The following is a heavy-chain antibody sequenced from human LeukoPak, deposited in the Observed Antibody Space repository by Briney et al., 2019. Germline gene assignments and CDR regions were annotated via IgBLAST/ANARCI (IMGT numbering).Heavy chain of an antibody. D-gene: IGHD1-26*01. CDR3: AKRGGNIGYYALDY. Sequence: PGGSLRLSCAASGFTFSNYAMNWVRQAPGMGLEWVSHVSSSGDSTSYTDSVKGRFTISRDNAKNTLYLQMNSLRAEDTAVYFCAKRGGNIGYYALDYWGQGTPVTVSS. CDR2: VSSSGDST. V-gene: IGHV3-23*01. CDR1: GFTFSNYA. J-gene: IGHJ4*02.